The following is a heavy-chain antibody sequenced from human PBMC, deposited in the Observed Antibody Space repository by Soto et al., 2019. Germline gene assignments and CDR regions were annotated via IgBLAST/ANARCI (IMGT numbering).Heavy chain of an antibody. CDR2: IYYSGST. CDR1: GVSISSSSYY. J-gene: IGHJ6*02. D-gene: IGHD6-13*01. Sequence: SETLSLTCTVSGVSISSSSYYWGWIRQPPGKGLEWIGSIYYSGSTYYNPSLKSRVTISVDTSKNQFSLKLSSVTAADTAVYYCARKTLGQQLVLNYYYGMDVWGQGTTVTVSS. CDR3: ARKTLGQQLVLNYYYGMDV. V-gene: IGHV4-39*01.